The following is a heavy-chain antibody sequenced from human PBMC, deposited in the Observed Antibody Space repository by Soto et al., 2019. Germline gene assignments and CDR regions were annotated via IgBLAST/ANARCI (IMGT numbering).Heavy chain of an antibody. CDR2: IYYSGST. Sequence: PSETLSLTCTVSGGSISSETFYWGWIRQPPGKGLEWIGSIYYSGSTYYNPSLKSRLTISVDTSKNHFSLRLGSVTAADTAVYFCARHLTNYYSDGSGYYSVDYWGRGTLVTVSS. D-gene: IGHD3-22*01. CDR1: GGSISSETFY. J-gene: IGHJ4*02. CDR3: ARHLTNYYSDGSGYYSVDY. V-gene: IGHV4-39*01.